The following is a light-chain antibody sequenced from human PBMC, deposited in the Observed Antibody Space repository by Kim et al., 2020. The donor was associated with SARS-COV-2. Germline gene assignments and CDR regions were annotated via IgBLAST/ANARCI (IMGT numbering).Light chain of an antibody. CDR1: QSISND. V-gene: IGKV3-15*01. J-gene: IGKJ1*01. CDR3: QQYNNWPGT. CDR2: GAS. Sequence: EIVMTQSPATLSVSPGERATLSCRASQSISNDLAWYQQKPGQAPRLLIYGASTRATGISARFSGSGSGTEFTLTINSLQSEDFAVYYCQQYNNWPGTFGQGTKVDIK.